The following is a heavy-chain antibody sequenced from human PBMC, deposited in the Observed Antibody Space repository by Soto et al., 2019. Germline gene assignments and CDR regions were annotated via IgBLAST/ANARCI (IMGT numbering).Heavy chain of an antibody. V-gene: IGHV4-59*12. D-gene: IGHD3-3*01. CDR1: GGSISSYY. CDR3: ARGRHDFWSGIHYYYYGMDV. J-gene: IGHJ6*02. CDR2: IYYSGST. Sequence: SETLSLTCTVSGGSISSYYWSWIRQPPGKGLEWIGYIYYSGSTYYNPSLKSRVTISVDTSKNQFSLKLSSVTAADTAVYYCARGRHDFWSGIHYYYYGMDVWGQGTTVTVSS.